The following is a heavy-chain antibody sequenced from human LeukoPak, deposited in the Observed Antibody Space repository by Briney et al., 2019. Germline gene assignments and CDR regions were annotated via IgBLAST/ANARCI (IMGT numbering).Heavy chain of an antibody. CDR3: ARGVRITMVRGVMPRWFDP. V-gene: IGHV1-2*04. CDR2: INPNSGGT. Sequence: ASVKVSCKASGYTFTGYYMHWVRQAPGQGLEWMGWINPNSGGTNYAQKFQGWVTMTRDTSISTAYMELSRLRSDDTAVYYCARGVRITMVRGVMPRWFDPWGQGTLVTVSS. D-gene: IGHD3-10*01. J-gene: IGHJ5*02. CDR1: GYTFTGYY.